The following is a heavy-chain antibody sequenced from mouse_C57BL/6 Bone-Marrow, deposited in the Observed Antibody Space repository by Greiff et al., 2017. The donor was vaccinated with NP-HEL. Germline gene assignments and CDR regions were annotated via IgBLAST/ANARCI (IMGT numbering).Heavy chain of an antibody. CDR3: ARGDGFDY. CDR2: IYPRSGNT. Sequence: QFRLQHSEPGLPGPGASLKLSCKPSGYTFPSFGISWVNQRPGRGLEWIGEIYPRSGNTYYNEKFKGKATLTADKSSSTAYMELRSLTSEDSAVYFCARGDGFDYWGQGTTLTVSS. J-gene: IGHJ2*01. V-gene: IGHV1-81*01. CDR1: GYTFPSFG.